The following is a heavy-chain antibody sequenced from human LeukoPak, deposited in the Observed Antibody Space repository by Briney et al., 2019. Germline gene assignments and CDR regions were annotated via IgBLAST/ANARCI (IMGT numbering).Heavy chain of an antibody. Sequence: SETLSLTCTVSGGSISRYYWSWIRQPPGKGLEWIGYIYYSGSTNYNPSLKSRVTISVDTSKNQFSLKLSSVTAADTAVYYCASLGYFDYWGQGTLVTVSS. D-gene: IGHD3-16*01. CDR1: GGSISRYY. CDR3: ASLGYFDY. CDR2: IYYSGST. V-gene: IGHV4-59*01. J-gene: IGHJ4*02.